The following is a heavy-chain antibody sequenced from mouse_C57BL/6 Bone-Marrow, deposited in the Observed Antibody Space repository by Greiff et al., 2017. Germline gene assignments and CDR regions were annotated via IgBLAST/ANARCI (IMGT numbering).Heavy chain of an antibody. Sequence: QVHVKQSGPELVKPGASVKISCKASGYSFTSYYIHWVKQRPGQGLEWIGWIYPGSGNTKYNEKFKGKATLTADTSSSTAYMQLSSLTSEDSAVYYCASSYYYGSSYWYFDVWGTGTTVTVSS. CDR3: ASSYYYGSSYWYFDV. D-gene: IGHD1-1*01. CDR1: GYSFTSYY. V-gene: IGHV1-66*01. CDR2: IYPGSGNT. J-gene: IGHJ1*03.